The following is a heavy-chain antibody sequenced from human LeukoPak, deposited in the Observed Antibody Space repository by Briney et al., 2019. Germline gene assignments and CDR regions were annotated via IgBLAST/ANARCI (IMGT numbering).Heavy chain of an antibody. CDR3: ARVFTIDYGDYLDAFDI. J-gene: IGHJ3*02. Sequence: GGSLRLSCVASGFTFGSYNMNWVRQAPGKGLEWVSYISGSSSTIYYADSVKGRFTISRDNAKNSLYLQMNSLRAEDTAVYYCARVFTIDYGDYLDAFDIWGQGTMVTVSS. D-gene: IGHD4-17*01. CDR2: ISGSSSTI. CDR1: GFTFGSYN. V-gene: IGHV3-48*04.